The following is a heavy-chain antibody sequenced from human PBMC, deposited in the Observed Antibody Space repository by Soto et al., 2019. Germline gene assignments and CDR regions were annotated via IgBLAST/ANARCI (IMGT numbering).Heavy chain of an antibody. V-gene: IGHV4-59*01. D-gene: IGHD4-17*01. CDR1: GGSISSYY. CDR2: IYYSGST. Sequence: QVQLQESGPGLVKPSETLSLTCTVSGGSISSYYWSWIRQPPGKGLEWIGYIYYSGSTNYNPSLKSRVTISVDTSKNQCSLKLSSVTAADTAVYYCARTLRSVTTFDYWGQGTLVTVSS. CDR3: ARTLRSVTTFDY. J-gene: IGHJ4*02.